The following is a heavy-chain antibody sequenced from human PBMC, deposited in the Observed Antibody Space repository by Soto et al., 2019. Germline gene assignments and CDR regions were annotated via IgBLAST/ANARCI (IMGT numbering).Heavy chain of an antibody. CDR1: GGSISIGGYY. CDR2: IYYSGST. Sequence: SETLSLTCTVSGGSISIGGYYWSCIRQHPGKGLEWIGYIYYSGSTYYNPSLKSRVTISVDTSKNQFSLKLSSVTAADTAVYYCASSLPYYDFWSGYYTGYYYYGMDVWGQGTTVTVSS. J-gene: IGHJ6*02. D-gene: IGHD3-3*01. V-gene: IGHV4-31*03. CDR3: ASSLPYYDFWSGYYTGYYYYGMDV.